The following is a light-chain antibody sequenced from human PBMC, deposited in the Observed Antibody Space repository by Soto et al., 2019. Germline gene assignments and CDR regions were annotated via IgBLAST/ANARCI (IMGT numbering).Light chain of an antibody. CDR2: DVS. V-gene: IGLV2-14*03. Sequence: QSALTQPASVSGSPGQSITISCTGTSSDVGGSDYVSWYQHHPGKAPKLIIYDVSDRPSGVSNRFSGSKSGNTASLTISGLQAEDEADYYCSSYTTSEDIFGGGTQLTVL. J-gene: IGLJ2*01. CDR3: SSYTTSEDI. CDR1: SSDVGGSDY.